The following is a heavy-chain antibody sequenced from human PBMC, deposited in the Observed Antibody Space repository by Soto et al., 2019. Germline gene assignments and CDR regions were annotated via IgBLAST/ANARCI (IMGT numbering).Heavy chain of an antibody. D-gene: IGHD3-3*01. J-gene: IGHJ6*02. V-gene: IGHV3-23*01. CDR2: ISGSGGST. Sequence: PGGSLRLSCAASGFTFSSYAMSWVRQAPGKGLEWVSAISGSGGSTYYADSVKGRFTISRDNSKNTLYLQMNSLRAEDTAVYYWAKDIIRFLEWLSTSYYGMDVWGQGTTVTVSS. CDR1: GFTFSSYA. CDR3: AKDIIRFLEWLSTSYYGMDV.